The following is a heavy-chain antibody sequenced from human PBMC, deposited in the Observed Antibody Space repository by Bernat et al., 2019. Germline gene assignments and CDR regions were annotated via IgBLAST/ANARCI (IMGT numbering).Heavy chain of an antibody. Sequence: QVQLQQWGAGLLKPSETLSLTCAVYGGSFSGYYWSWIRQPPGKGLDWIGEINHSGSTNYNPSHKTRVTISVDTSKNQFSLKLSSVTAADTAVYYCARGLIGPLPGYWGQGTLVTVSS. V-gene: IGHV4-34*01. CDR2: INHSGST. D-gene: IGHD2-21*01. CDR1: GGSFSGYY. J-gene: IGHJ4*02. CDR3: ARGLIGPLPGY.